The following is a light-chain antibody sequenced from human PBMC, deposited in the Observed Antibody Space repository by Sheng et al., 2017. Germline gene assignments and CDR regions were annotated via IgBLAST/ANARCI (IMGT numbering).Light chain of an antibody. CDR2: KAF. CDR3: QQYDNHPYT. Sequence: DIQMTQSPSTLSASVGDRVTITCRASQSITDWLAWYQQKPGKAPKLLIYKAFSLESGVPSRFSGSRSGTEFTLTISSLQPDDFATYYCQQYDNHPYTFGQGTKLEI. CDR1: QSITDW. V-gene: IGKV1-5*03. J-gene: IGKJ2*01.